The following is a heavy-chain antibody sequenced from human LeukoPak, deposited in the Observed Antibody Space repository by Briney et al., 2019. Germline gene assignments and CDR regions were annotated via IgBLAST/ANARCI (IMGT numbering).Heavy chain of an antibody. D-gene: IGHD3-10*01. Sequence: PSETLSLTCTVSGGSISSYYWSWIRQPPGKGLEWIGYIYYSGSTNYNPSLKSRVTISVDTSKNQFSLKLSSVTAADTAVYYCARDQSAMVRGVISSWFDHWGQGTLVTVSS. CDR3: ARDQSAMVRGVISSWFDH. J-gene: IGHJ5*02. CDR1: GGSISSYY. V-gene: IGHV4-59*01. CDR2: IYYSGST.